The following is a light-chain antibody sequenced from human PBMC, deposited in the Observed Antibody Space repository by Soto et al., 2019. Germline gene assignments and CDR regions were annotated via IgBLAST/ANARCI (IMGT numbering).Light chain of an antibody. V-gene: IGLV2-14*01. CDR1: SSDVGGYNY. CDR3: SSYTSSSTVV. J-gene: IGLJ2*01. CDR2: EFI. Sequence: QSALTQPASVSGSPGQSITISCTGTSSDVGGYNYVSWYQQHPGKAPNLMFYEFINRPSGVSNRFSGSKSGNTASLTISGLQAEDEADYYCSSYTSSSTVVFGGGTKLTVL.